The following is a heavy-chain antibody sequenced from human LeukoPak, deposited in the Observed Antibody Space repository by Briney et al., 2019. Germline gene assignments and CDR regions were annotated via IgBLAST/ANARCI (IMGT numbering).Heavy chain of an antibody. V-gene: IGHV4-61*02. D-gene: IGHD6-19*01. CDR2: IYTSGST. J-gene: IGHJ1*01. Sequence: SETLSLTCTVSGGSMSSANYYWSWIRQPAGKGLEWIGRIYTSGSTNYNPSLKSRATISVDTSKNQFSLKLSSVTAADTAVYYCARGEMAVAGTFQHWGQGTLVTVSS. CDR1: GGSMSSANYY. CDR3: ARGEMAVAGTFQH.